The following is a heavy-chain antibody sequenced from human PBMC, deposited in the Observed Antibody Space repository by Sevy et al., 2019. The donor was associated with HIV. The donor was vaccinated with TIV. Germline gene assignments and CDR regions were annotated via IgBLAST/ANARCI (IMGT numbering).Heavy chain of an antibody. V-gene: IGHV3-33*01. CDR2: IWHDGSNK. CDR1: GFNFSNYG. Sequence: GGSLRLSCAASGFNFSNYGMHWVRQAPGKGLEWVAVIWHDGSNKYYADSVKGGFTISRDNSKNTLYLQMNSLRVEDTVVYFCVRGGDFNECSAEMDFVYWGQGTLVTVSS. CDR3: VRGGDFNECSAEMDFVY. J-gene: IGHJ4*02. D-gene: IGHD2-21*02.